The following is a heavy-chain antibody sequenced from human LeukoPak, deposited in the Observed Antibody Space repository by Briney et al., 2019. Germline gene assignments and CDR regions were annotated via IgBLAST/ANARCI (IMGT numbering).Heavy chain of an antibody. CDR2: IYYRGST. CDR3: AREGVVKGYFDY. J-gene: IGHJ4*02. CDR1: GGSISPYF. D-gene: IGHD3-3*01. Sequence: SETLSLTCTVSGGSISPYFWSWIRQPPGKGLEWIGYIYYRGSTNYYPSLKSRVTISLDTSKDQFSLKLSSVTAADTAVYYCAREGVVKGYFDYWGQGTLVTVSS. V-gene: IGHV4-59*01.